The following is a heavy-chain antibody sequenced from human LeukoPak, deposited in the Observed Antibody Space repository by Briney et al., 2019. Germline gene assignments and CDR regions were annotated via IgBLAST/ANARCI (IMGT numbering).Heavy chain of an antibody. CDR3: ARDPRPVRI. J-gene: IGHJ4*02. CDR2: ISGNGGVI. Sequence: NPGGSLRLSCAASGFTFSDNYMTWVRQAPGKGLEWLSYISGNGGVIQYADSVKGRFTISRDNAKNLLYLQMDSLRVEDTAIHYCARDPRPVRIWGQGTLVTVS. V-gene: IGHV3-11*04. CDR1: GFTFSDNY.